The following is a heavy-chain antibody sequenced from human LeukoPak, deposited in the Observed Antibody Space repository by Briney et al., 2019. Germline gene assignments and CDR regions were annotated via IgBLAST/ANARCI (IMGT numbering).Heavy chain of an antibody. J-gene: IGHJ4*02. D-gene: IGHD2-8*01. CDR2: IYPGDSET. V-gene: IGHV5-51*01. Sequence: GESLKISCKTSGYSFTNYWIGWVRQMPGRGLEWMGIIYPGDSETTYSPSFQGQVTISADKSVSTAYLQWNSLKASDTAMFYCAASIVRTPHECYFNYWGQGTLVAVSS. CDR3: AASIVRTPHECYFNY. CDR1: GYSFTNYW.